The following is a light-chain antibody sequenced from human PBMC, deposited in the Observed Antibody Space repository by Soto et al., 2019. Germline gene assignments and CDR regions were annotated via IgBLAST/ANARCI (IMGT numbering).Light chain of an antibody. CDR3: QKYNSGLIT. CDR2: GAY. CDR1: QYIGDF. J-gene: IGKJ5*01. V-gene: IGKV1-27*01. Sequence: DIQMTQSPSSLSASVGDRITITCRASQYIGDFLNWYQQKPGKVPKLLIYGAYTLQSGVPSRFSGSGSGTDFTLTISSLQPEDVTIYYCQKYNSGLITFGQGTRLEI.